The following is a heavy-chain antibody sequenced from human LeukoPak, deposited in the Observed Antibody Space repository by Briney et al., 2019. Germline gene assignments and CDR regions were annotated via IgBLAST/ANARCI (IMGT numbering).Heavy chain of an antibody. CDR2: INPSGGST. CDR1: GYTFTSYY. Sequence: GASVKVSCKASGYTFTSYYMHWVRQAPGQGLEWMGIINPSGGSTSYAQKFQGRVTITANESTSTAYMELSSLRSEDTAVYYCARDRPEFNYYDSSGPILQHWGQGTLVTVSS. V-gene: IGHV1-46*01. D-gene: IGHD3-22*01. CDR3: ARDRPEFNYYDSSGPILQH. J-gene: IGHJ1*01.